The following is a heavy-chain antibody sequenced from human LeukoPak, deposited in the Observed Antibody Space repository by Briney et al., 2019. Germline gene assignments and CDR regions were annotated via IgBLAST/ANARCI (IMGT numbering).Heavy chain of an antibody. CDR1: RGSLSSYY. V-gene: IGHV4-59*01. J-gene: IGHJ5*02. CDR2: ISYSGRT. CDR3: ARLGSNNWFDP. Sequence: SETLSLTCTVSRGSLSSYYCSWIRQPPGKGLEWIGYISYSGRTNYNPSLKSRVTVSVDTSKNQFSLKLSSVTAADTAVYYCARLGSNNWFDPWGQGTLVTVSS.